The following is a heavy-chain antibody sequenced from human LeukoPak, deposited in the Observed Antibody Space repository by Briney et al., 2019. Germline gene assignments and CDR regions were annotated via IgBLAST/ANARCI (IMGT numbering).Heavy chain of an antibody. CDR2: INSDGSST. V-gene: IGHV3-74*01. Sequence: GGSLRLSCAASGFTFSSYWMHWVRQAPGKGLVWVSRINSDGSSTSYADSVKGRFTISRDNAKNTLYLQMNSLRAEDTAVYYCARGRNYYGSGSPKYAFDIWAKGQWSPSLQ. CDR1: GFTFSSYW. CDR3: ARGRNYYGSGSPKYAFDI. J-gene: IGHJ3*02. D-gene: IGHD3-10*01.